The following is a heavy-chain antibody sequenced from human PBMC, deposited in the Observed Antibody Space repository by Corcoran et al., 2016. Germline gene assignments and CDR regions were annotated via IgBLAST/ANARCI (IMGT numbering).Heavy chain of an antibody. J-gene: IGHJ6*02. Sequence: QVQLVQSGAEVKKPGSSVKVSCKASGGTFSSYAISWVRQAPGQGLEWMGGIIPIFGTSNYAQKFQGRVTITADESTSTAYMELSSLRSADTAGYYCAGGDVDTDMVTPYYGMDVWGQGTTVTVSS. CDR2: IIPIFGTS. CDR1: GGTFSSYA. CDR3: AGGDVDTDMVTPYYGMDV. V-gene: IGHV1-69*01. D-gene: IGHD5-18*01.